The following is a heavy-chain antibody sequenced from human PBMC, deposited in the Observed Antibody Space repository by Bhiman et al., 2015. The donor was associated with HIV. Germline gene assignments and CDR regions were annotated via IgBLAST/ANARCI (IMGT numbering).Heavy chain of an antibody. CDR2: IKQDGSEK. Sequence: EVQLVESGGGLVQPGGSLRLSCAVSGFTFNTYWMNWVRQAPGKGLEWVANIKQDGSEKYYVDSVKGRFTISRDNAKNSLYLQMNRLRAEDTAVYYCARDESYRKYALTAFDIWGQGTVVIVS. CDR1: GFTFNTYW. V-gene: IGHV3-7*05. D-gene: IGHD2-2*01. CDR3: ARDESYRKYALTAFDI. J-gene: IGHJ3*02.